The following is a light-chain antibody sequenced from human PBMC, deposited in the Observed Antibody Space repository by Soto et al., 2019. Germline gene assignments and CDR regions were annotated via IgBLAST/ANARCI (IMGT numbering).Light chain of an antibody. CDR1: SGSIASNY. CDR2: EDN. V-gene: IGLV6-57*04. Sequence: NFILTQPHSVSESPGKTVTISCTRSSGSIASNYVQWYQQRPGSAPTTVMYEDNQRPSGVPDRFSGSIDSSSNSASLTISGLKTEDEADYYCQSYDSTNLVFGGGTKLTVL. J-gene: IGLJ2*01. CDR3: QSYDSTNLV.